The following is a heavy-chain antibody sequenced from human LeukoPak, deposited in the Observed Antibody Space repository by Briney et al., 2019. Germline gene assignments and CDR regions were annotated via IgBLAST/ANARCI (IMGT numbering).Heavy chain of an antibody. V-gene: IGHV3-53*01. J-gene: IGHJ4*02. Sequence: GGSLRLSCTVSGFTVSSNSMSWVRQAPGKGLEWISFIYSDNTHYSDSVKGRFTISRDNSKNTLYLQMNSLRAGDTAVYYCARRAGAYSHPYDYWGQGTLVTVSS. CDR1: GFTVSSNS. CDR2: IYSDNT. CDR3: ARRAGAYSHPYDY. D-gene: IGHD4/OR15-4a*01.